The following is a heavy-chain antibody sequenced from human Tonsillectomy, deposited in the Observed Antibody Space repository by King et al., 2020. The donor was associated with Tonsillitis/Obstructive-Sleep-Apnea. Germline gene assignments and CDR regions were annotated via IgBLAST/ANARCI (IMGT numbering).Heavy chain of an antibody. CDR2: IKSKTDGGTT. D-gene: IGHD2-2*01. CDR3: TTYCSSTSCPPDY. CDR1: GFTFSNAW. V-gene: IGHV3-15*01. Sequence: VQLVESGGGLVKPGGSLRLSCAASGFTFSNAWMSWVRQAPGKGLEWVCRIKSKTDGGTTDYAAPGKGRFTLSRDGSKNTPYLQMNSLKTADPAVYYCTTYCSSTSCPPDYWGQGTLVTVSS. J-gene: IGHJ4*02.